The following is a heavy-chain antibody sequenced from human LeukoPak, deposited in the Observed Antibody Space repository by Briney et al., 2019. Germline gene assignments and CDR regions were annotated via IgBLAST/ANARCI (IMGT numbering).Heavy chain of an antibody. V-gene: IGHV1-69*06. Sequence: SVKVSCKASGGTFSSYAISWVRQAPGQGLEWMGGITPIFGTANYAQKFQGRVTITADKSTSTAYMELSSLRSEDTAVYYCARAYYGSGSYYSPYYYYMDVWGKGTTVTISS. CDR1: GGTFSSYA. D-gene: IGHD3-10*01. CDR2: ITPIFGTA. CDR3: ARAYYGSGSYYSPYYYYMDV. J-gene: IGHJ6*03.